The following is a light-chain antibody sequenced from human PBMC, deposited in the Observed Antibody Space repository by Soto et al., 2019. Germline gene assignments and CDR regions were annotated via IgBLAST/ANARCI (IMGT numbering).Light chain of an antibody. CDR3: SSYIITGTYV. CDR1: SSDIGSYNY. V-gene: IGLV2-14*03. J-gene: IGLJ1*01. Sequence: QSALTQPASVSGSPGQSITISCTGTSSDIGSYNYVSWYQQHPGKAPKLIIYDVSNRPSGVSDRFSGSKSGNTASLTISGLQAEDEADYYCSSYIITGTYVCGTGTKVTVL. CDR2: DVS.